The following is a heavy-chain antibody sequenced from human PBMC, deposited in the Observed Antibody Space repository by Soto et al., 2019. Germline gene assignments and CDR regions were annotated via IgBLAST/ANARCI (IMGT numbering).Heavy chain of an antibody. V-gene: IGHV4-39*01. CDR2: IYYSGST. J-gene: IGHJ6*03. CDR1: GGSISSSSYY. CDR3: AATTDSYYYYYMDV. D-gene: IGHD4-17*01. Sequence: SETLSLTCTVSGGSISSSSYYWGWIRQPPGKGLEWIGSIYYSGSTYYNPSLKSRVTISVDTSKNQFSLKLSSVTAADTAVYYCAATTDSYYYYYMDVWGKGTTVTVSS.